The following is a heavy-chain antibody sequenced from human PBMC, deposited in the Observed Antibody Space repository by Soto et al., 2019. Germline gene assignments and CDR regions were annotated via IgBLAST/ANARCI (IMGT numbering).Heavy chain of an antibody. D-gene: IGHD2-2*01. Sequence: SETLSLTCAVSGGSISSSNWWSWVRQPPGKGLEWIGEIYHSGSTNYNPSLKSRVTISVDKSKNQFSLKLSSVTAADTAVYYCARGNCSSTSCYSYFYYGMDVWGQGTTVTVSS. J-gene: IGHJ6*02. CDR3: ARGNCSSTSCYSYFYYGMDV. V-gene: IGHV4-4*02. CDR1: GGSISSSNW. CDR2: IYHSGST.